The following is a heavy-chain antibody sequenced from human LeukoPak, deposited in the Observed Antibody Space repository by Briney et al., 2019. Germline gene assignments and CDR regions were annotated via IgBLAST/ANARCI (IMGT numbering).Heavy chain of an antibody. D-gene: IGHD3-22*01. Sequence: SETLSLTCTVSGGSISSYYWSWIRQPPGKGLECMGYIYYSGSTNYTPSLKSRVTISVDTSKNQFSLKLSSVTAADTAVYYCARESPYYYDSSGYRYYYYYGMDVWGQGTTVTVTS. V-gene: IGHV4-59*01. CDR2: IYYSGST. J-gene: IGHJ6*02. CDR1: GGSISSYY. CDR3: ARESPYYYDSSGYRYYYYYGMDV.